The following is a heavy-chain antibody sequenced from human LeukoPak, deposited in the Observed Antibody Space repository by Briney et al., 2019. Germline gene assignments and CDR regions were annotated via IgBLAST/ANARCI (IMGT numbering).Heavy chain of an antibody. D-gene: IGHD1-26*01. J-gene: IGHJ4*02. CDR2: IYYSGST. CDR3: ARGGATLDY. CDR1: GGSISSYY. Sequence: SETLSLTCTVSGGSISSYYWSWIRQPPGKGLEWIGYIYYSGSTNYNPSLKSRVTISVDTSKNQFSLRLSSVTAADTAVYYCARGGATLDYWGQGTLVAVSS. V-gene: IGHV4-59*01.